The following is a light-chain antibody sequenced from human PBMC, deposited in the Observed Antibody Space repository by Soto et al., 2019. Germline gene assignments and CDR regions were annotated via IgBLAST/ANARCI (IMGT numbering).Light chain of an antibody. V-gene: IGKV3-20*01. Sequence: EIVLTQSPGTLSLSPGERATLSCRASQSVSSNCLAWYQQKPGQAPNLLIYGASSRATGIPDKFSGSGSGTDFTLTISRLEPEDFAVYFCQQYGSSPQTFGQGTKVDIK. J-gene: IGKJ1*01. CDR1: QSVSSNC. CDR3: QQYGSSPQT. CDR2: GAS.